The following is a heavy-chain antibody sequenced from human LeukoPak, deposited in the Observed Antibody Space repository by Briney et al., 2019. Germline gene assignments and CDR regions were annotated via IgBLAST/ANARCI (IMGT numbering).Heavy chain of an antibody. V-gene: IGHV3-23*01. J-gene: IGHJ5*02. Sequence: GESLRLSCAASGFTFSSYAMSWVRQAPGKGLEWGSVINGSGGSTYYADSAKGRFTISRDNSKNTLYLQMNSLRAEDTAVYYCAKDGTSGWYVGNWFDPWGQGTLVTVSS. D-gene: IGHD6-19*01. CDR1: GFTFSSYA. CDR2: INGSGGST. CDR3: AKDGTSGWYVGNWFDP.